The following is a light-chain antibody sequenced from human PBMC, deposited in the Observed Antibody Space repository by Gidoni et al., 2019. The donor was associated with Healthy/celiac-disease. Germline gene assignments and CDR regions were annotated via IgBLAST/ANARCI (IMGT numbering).Light chain of an antibody. CDR1: SSDVGGYNY. CDR2: DVS. CDR3: CSYAGSYTHYV. V-gene: IGLV2-11*01. J-gene: IGLJ1*01. Sequence: PGQSVAISCTGSSSDVGGYNYVSWYQQHPGKAPKLMIYDVSKRPSGVPDRFSGSKSGNTASLTISGLQAEDEADYYCCSYAGSYTHYVFGTGTKVTVL.